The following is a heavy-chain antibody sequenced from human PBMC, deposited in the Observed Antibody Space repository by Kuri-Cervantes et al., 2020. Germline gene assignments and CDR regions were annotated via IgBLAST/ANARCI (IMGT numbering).Heavy chain of an antibody. J-gene: IGHJ2*01. D-gene: IGHD5-24*01. Sequence: SETLSLTCTVSDGSISSSSYYWGWIRQPPGKGLEWIGSIYYSGSTYYNPSLKSRVTISVDTSKNQFSLKLSSVTAADTAVYYCARGLRWLQPGNWYFDLWGRGTLVTVSS. CDR2: IYYSGST. V-gene: IGHV4-39*01. CDR3: ARGLRWLQPGNWYFDL. CDR1: DGSISSSSYY.